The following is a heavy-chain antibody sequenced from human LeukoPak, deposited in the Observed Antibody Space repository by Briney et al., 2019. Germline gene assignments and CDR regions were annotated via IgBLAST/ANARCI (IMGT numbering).Heavy chain of an antibody. CDR3: ARDRFLPGSQLLSRDGNWFDP. J-gene: IGHJ5*02. D-gene: IGHD2-2*01. CDR2: INPNSGGT. CDR1: GYTFTGYY. V-gene: IGHV1-2*02. Sequence: AASVKVSCKASGYTFTGYYMHWVRQAPGQGLEWMGWINPNSGGTNYAQKFQGRVTMTRDTSISTAYMELSRLRSDDTAVYYCARDRFLPGSQLLSRDGNWFDPWGQGTLVTVSS.